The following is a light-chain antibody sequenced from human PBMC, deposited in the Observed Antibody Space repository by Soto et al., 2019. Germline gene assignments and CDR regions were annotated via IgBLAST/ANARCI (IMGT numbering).Light chain of an antibody. CDR2: DAS. CDR3: QQRANWPLTT. J-gene: IGKJ5*01. Sequence: EIVLTQSPATLSLSPGERATLSCRASQSVSRYLAWYQQKPGQAPRLLIYDASNRATGIPARFSGSGSGTDFTLTIRSLEPEDFAIYYCQQRANWPLTTFGHGTRLEIK. CDR1: QSVSRY. V-gene: IGKV3-11*01.